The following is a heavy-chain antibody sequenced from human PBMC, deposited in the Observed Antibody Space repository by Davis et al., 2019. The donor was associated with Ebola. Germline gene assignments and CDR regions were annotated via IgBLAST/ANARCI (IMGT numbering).Heavy chain of an antibody. CDR1: GFTFSSYG. CDR2: ISYDGSNE. V-gene: IGHV3-30*18. Sequence: PGGSLRLSCAASGFTFSSYGMHWVRQAPGKGLEWVAVISYDGSNEYYADSVKGRFTISRDNSKNTVYLQMNSLTAEDTAIYYCAKVPGYCSSTSCYKDWGHGTLVTVSS. J-gene: IGHJ4*01. D-gene: IGHD2-2*02. CDR3: AKVPGYCSSTSCYKD.